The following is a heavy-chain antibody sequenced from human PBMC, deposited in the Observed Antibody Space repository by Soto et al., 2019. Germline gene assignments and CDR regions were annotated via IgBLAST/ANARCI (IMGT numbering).Heavy chain of an antibody. Sequence: QVQLQQWGAGLLKLSETLSLTCAVYGGSFSGYYWSWIRQPPGKGLEWIGEINHSGSTNYHPSLKSRVTISVDTSKNQFSLKLSSVTAADTAVYYCASLGFLELLLFPRDYWGQGTLVTVSS. J-gene: IGHJ4*02. CDR3: ASLGFLELLLFPRDY. CDR2: INHSGST. CDR1: GGSFSGYY. D-gene: IGHD3-3*02. V-gene: IGHV4-34*01.